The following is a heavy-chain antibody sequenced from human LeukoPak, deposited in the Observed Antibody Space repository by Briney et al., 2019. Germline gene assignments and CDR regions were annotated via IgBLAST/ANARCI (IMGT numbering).Heavy chain of an antibody. Sequence: SETLSLTCTVSGGSISNYFWSWIRQPPGKGLEWISYIYYSRNTNYNPSLKSRVTISVDTSKNQFSLKVTSATAADTAVYYCARGSWYSSGVWPVFDHWGQGTLIAVSS. D-gene: IGHD6-19*01. J-gene: IGHJ4*02. V-gene: IGHV4-59*01. CDR1: GGSISNYF. CDR3: ARGSWYSSGVWPVFDH. CDR2: IYYSRNT.